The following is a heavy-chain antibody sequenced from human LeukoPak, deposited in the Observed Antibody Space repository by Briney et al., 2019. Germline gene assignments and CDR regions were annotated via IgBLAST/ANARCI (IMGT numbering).Heavy chain of an antibody. J-gene: IGHJ4*02. V-gene: IGHV4-34*01. D-gene: IGHD2-21*02. Sequence: SETLSLTCAVPDGPFGGYYWSWLRQSPGKGLEWIGEINHFGHTYYNETLKSRVAISVDTSKKRFSLKLTSVTAADMGIYYCAREGNVLVVTQKKKKPFDLWGQGTLVIVSS. CDR3: AREGNVLVVTQKKKKPFDL. CDR2: INHFGHT. CDR1: DGPFGGYY.